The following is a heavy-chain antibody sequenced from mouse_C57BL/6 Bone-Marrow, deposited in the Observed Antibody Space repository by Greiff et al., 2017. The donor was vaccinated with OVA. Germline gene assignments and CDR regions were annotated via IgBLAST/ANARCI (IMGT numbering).Heavy chain of an antibody. Sequence: EVHLVESGGDLVKPGGSLKLSCAASGFTFSSYGMSWVRQTPDKRLEWVATISSGGSYTYYPDSVKGRFTISRDNAKNTLYLQMSSLKSEDTAMYYCARPATVEAMDYWGQGTSVTVSS. D-gene: IGHD1-1*01. V-gene: IGHV5-6*01. CDR2: ISSGGSYT. CDR1: GFTFSSYG. J-gene: IGHJ4*01. CDR3: ARPATVEAMDY.